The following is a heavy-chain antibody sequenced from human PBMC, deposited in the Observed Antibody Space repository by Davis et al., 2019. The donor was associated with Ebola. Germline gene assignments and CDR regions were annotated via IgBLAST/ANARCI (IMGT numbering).Heavy chain of an antibody. CDR1: GFTFTRYG. J-gene: IGHJ4*02. CDR2: IGLSSTTI. Sequence: PGGSLRLSCAASGFTFTRYGMNWVRQALGKGLEWVSYIGLSSTTIYYADSVKGRFTISRDNAKNSLYRKMNSLRDEDTAVYYCARGGGGGLLDDYWGQGTLVTVSS. CDR3: ARGGGGGLLDDY. V-gene: IGHV3-48*02. D-gene: IGHD3-16*01.